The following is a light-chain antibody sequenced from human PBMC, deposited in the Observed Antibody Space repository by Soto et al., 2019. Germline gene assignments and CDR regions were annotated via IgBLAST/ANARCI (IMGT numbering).Light chain of an antibody. CDR2: GAS. CDR3: QHYNNWPPWT. Sequence: EIVMMQSPATLSVSPGERATLSCRASQIIANNLAWYQQKPGQAPRLLIYGASTRAPGIPARFSGSGSGKEFTLTISSLQSEDFAIYYCQHYNNWPPWTFGQGTKV. CDR1: QIIANN. V-gene: IGKV3-15*01. J-gene: IGKJ1*01.